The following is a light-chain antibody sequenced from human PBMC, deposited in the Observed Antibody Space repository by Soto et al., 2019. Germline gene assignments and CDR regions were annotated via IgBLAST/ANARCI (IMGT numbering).Light chain of an antibody. CDR1: SSDVGGYNY. J-gene: IGLJ2*01. CDR3: PSYAGSNNFVV. Sequence: QSALTQPPSASGSPGQSVTISCTGTSSDVGGYNYVSWYQQHPGKAPKLMIYEVSKRPSGVPDRFSGSKSGNTASLTVSGLQAEDEADYYCPSYAGSNNFVVFGGWTKLTVL. CDR2: EVS. V-gene: IGLV2-8*01.